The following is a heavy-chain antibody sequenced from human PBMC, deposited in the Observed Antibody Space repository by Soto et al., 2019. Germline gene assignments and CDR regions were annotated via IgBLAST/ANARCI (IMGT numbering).Heavy chain of an antibody. J-gene: IGHJ5*02. Sequence: PSDTLSLTCAVYGGSFSGYYWSWIRQPPGKGLEWIGEINHSGSTNYNPSLKSRVTISVDTSKNQFSLKLSSVTAADTAVYYCASLAGYSGYVHWFDPWRQGTLVTVSS. CDR2: INHSGST. D-gene: IGHD5-12*01. V-gene: IGHV4-34*01. CDR1: GGSFSGYY. CDR3: ASLAGYSGYVHWFDP.